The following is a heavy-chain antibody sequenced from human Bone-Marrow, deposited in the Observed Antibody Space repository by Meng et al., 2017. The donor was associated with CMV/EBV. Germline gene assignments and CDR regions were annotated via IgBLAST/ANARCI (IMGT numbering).Heavy chain of an antibody. CDR2: IYYSGST. CDR3: ARQPSSIAARYSLPNWFDP. CDR1: GGSFSGYY. Sequence: GSLRLSCAVYGGSFSGYYWSWIRQPPGKGLEWIGSIYYSGSTYYNPSLKSRVTISVDTSKNQFSLKLSSVTAADTAVYYCARQPSSIAARYSLPNWFDPWGQGTLVTVSS. V-gene: IGHV4-34*01. J-gene: IGHJ5*02. D-gene: IGHD6-6*01.